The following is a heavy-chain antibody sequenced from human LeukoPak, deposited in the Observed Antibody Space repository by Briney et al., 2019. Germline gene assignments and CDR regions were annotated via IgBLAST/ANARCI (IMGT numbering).Heavy chain of an antibody. V-gene: IGHV6-1*01. Sequence: SQTLSLTCAISGDIVSSNSAAWNWIRQSPSRGLEWLGRTYFRAKWYNDYVISVKSRITIKADTSKNQFSLQLNSVTPEDTAIYYCARVGRYYYGSGQRPYYFDYWGQGTLVTVSS. J-gene: IGHJ4*02. D-gene: IGHD3-10*01. CDR3: ARVGRYYYGSGQRPYYFDY. CDR2: TYFRAKWYN. CDR1: GDIVSSNSAA.